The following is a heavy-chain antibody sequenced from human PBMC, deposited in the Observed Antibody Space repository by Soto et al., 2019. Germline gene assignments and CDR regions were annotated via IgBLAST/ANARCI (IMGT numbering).Heavy chain of an antibody. CDR2: MNPNSGNT. Sequence: QVQLVQSGAEVKKPGASVKVSCKASGYTFTSYDMNWVRQAAGQRLEWMGWMNPNSGNTGYAQKFQGRVTMTRNTTISTAYMELSSLRCEDKAVYYCAREGTDGRSFDYWGQGTLVTVSS. J-gene: IGHJ4*02. CDR1: GYTFTSYD. CDR3: AREGTDGRSFDY. D-gene: IGHD1-1*01. V-gene: IGHV1-8*01.